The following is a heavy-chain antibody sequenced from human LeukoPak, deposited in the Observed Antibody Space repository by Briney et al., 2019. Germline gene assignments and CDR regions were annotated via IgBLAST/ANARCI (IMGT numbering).Heavy chain of an antibody. J-gene: IGHJ4*02. CDR2: INHSGST. CDR3: ARPGYCSGGSCLDY. V-gene: IGHV4-34*01. D-gene: IGHD2-15*01. CDR1: GGSFSGYY. Sequence: PSETLSLTCAVYGGSFSGYYCSWIRQHPGKGLEWIGEINHSGSTNYNPSLKSRVTISVDTSKNQFSLKLSSVTAADTAVYYCARPGYCSGGSCLDYWGQGTLVTVSS.